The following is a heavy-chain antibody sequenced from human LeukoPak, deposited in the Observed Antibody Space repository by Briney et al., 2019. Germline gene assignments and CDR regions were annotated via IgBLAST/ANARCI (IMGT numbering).Heavy chain of an antibody. CDR2: ISGSGGST. Sequence: PGGSLRLSCAASGFTFSSYAMSWVRQAPGKGLEWVSAISGSGGSTYYADSVKGRFTISRDNSKNTLYLQMNSLRAEDTAVYYCAKDHRNLVQVYYYGMDVWGQGTTVTVSS. J-gene: IGHJ6*02. D-gene: IGHD2-8*02. V-gene: IGHV3-23*01. CDR1: GFTFSSYA. CDR3: AKDHRNLVQVYYYGMDV.